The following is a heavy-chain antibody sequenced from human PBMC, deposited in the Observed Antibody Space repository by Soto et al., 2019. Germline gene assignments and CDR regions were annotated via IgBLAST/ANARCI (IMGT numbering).Heavy chain of an antibody. CDR2: IIPIFGTA. CDR3: ARDLGSGWYNY. Sequence: SVKVSCKASGGTFSSYAISWVRQAPGQGLEWMGGIIPIFGTANYAQNFQGRVTIAADESTNTAYMELSSLRSEDTAVYYCARDLGSGWYNYWGQGTLVTVSS. V-gene: IGHV1-69*13. CDR1: GGTFSSYA. D-gene: IGHD6-19*01. J-gene: IGHJ4*02.